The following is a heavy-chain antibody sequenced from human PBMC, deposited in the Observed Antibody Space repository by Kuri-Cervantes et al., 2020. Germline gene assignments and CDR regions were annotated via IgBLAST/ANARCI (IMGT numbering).Heavy chain of an antibody. CDR2: ISAYNGNT. J-gene: IGHJ4*02. CDR1: GYTFTSYG. D-gene: IGHD2-8*01. V-gene: IGHV1-18*01. CDR3: AREGVVGDYVDH. Sequence: ASVKVSCKASGYTFTSYGISWVRQAPGQGLEWMGWISAYNGNTNYAQKLQGRVTMTRNTSISTAYMELSSLRSEDTAVYYCAREGVVGDYVDHWGQGTLVTVSS.